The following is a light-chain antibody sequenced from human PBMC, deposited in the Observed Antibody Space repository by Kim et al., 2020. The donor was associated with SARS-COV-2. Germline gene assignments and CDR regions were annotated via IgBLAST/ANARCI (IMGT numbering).Light chain of an antibody. J-gene: IGKJ2*01. CDR1: QSLLNTNGDTD. Sequence: QPASISCRSSQSLLNTNGDTDLNWFQQRPGQSPRPLIYKVSKRDSGVPDRFSGSGSGTDFTLKISRVEAEDVGVYYCMQNTHWPYTFGQGTKLEIK. CDR3: MQNTHWPYT. CDR2: KVS. V-gene: IGKV2-30*01.